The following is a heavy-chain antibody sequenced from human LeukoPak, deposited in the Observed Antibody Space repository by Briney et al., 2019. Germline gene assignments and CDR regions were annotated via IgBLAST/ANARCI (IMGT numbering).Heavy chain of an antibody. CDR2: IYYSGST. CDR3: ARTRGGYSVGWFDP. Sequence: SETLSLTCTVSGGSISSSSYYWGWIRQPPGKGLEWIGSIYYSGSTYYNPSLKSRVTISVDTSKNQFSLKLSSVTAADTAVYYCARTRGGYSVGWFDPWGQGTLVTVSS. J-gene: IGHJ5*02. CDR1: GGSISSSSYY. D-gene: IGHD6-25*01. V-gene: IGHV4-39*01.